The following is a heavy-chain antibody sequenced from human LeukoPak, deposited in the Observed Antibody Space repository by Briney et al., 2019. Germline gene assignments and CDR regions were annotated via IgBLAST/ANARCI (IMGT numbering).Heavy chain of an antibody. V-gene: IGHV1-18*01. CDR2: ISTYNRNT. CDR3: ATGGKGGSHLDY. D-gene: IGHD4-23*01. Sequence: ASVKVSCKASGYTFTSYGISWVRQAPGQGLEWMGWISTYNRNTNYAQKLQVTITMTKDTYTSTANMELRSLRSDDTAVYYCATGGKGGSHLDYWGQGTLVTVSS. CDR1: GYTFTSYG. J-gene: IGHJ4*02.